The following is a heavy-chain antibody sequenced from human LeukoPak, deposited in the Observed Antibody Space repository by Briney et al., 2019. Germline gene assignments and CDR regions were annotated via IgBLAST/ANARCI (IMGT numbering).Heavy chain of an antibody. CDR2: ISGPGEFT. V-gene: IGHV3-23*01. D-gene: IGHD4-17*01. CDR1: GFTVSSNY. CDR3: AKVGYGDLDQ. Sequence: QPGGSLRLSCAASGFTVSSNYMTWVRQAPGKGLEWVSSISGPGEFTYYAESVKGRCTISRDNPENTVYLQMNRLRVDDTAVYYCAKVGYGDLDQWGQGTLVPVSS. J-gene: IGHJ4*02.